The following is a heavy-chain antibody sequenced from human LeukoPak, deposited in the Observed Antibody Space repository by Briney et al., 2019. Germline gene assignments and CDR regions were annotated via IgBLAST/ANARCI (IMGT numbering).Heavy chain of an antibody. D-gene: IGHD6-13*01. V-gene: IGHV4-34*01. CDR3: ASAPPYSSSWYTPD. CDR2: INHSGST. Sequence: SETLSLTCAVYGGSFSGYYWSWIRQPPGKGLEWIGEINHSGSTKYNPSLKSRVTISVDTSKNQFSLKLSSVTAADTAVYYCASAPPYSSSWYTPDWGQGTLVTVSS. J-gene: IGHJ4*02. CDR1: GGSFSGYY.